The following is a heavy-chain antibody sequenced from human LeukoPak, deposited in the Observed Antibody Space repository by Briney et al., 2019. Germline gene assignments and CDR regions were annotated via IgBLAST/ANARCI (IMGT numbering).Heavy chain of an antibody. CDR3: ARQTSYDSSGDHIDY. CDR1: GFTFSRYS. Sequence: TGGSLRLSCAASGFTFSRYSMNWVRQAPGKGLEWLSYISSGSGTIYYADSVKGRFTISRDNAKSSLYLQMNSLRDEDTAVYYCARQTSYDSSGDHIDYWGQGTLVTVSS. V-gene: IGHV3-48*02. CDR2: ISSGSGTI. D-gene: IGHD3-22*01. J-gene: IGHJ4*02.